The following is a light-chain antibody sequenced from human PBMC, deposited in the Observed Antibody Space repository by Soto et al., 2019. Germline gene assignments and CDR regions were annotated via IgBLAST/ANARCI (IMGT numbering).Light chain of an antibody. CDR1: QSVSSSSY. CDR3: QQYGSSPSYT. J-gene: IGKJ2*01. CDR2: GAS. Sequence: EIVLTQSPGTLSLSPGERATLSCRASQSVSSSSYLAWYQQKPGQAPRLLIYGASSRATGIPDRFSGSGSATHFSLTISRLEPGDLAVDYCQQYGSSPSYTFGQGTKLERK. V-gene: IGKV3-20*01.